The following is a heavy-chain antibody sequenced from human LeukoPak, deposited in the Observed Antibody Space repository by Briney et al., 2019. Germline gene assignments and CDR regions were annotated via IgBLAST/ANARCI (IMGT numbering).Heavy chain of an antibody. V-gene: IGHV5-51*01. CDR1: GYTFTNYW. D-gene: IGHD1-26*01. CDR2: IWPSDSDT. J-gene: IGHJ4*02. CDR3: ARRISGYYIDY. Sequence: RGESLKISCKGSGYTFTNYWIGWVRQMLGKGLEWMGIIWPSDSDTRYSPSFQGQVTISADKSISTAYLQWSSLKASDTAIYFCARRISGYYIDYWGQGTLVSVSS.